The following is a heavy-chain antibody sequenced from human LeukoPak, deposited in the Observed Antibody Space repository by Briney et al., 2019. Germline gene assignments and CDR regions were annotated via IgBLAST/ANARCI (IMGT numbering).Heavy chain of an antibody. J-gene: IGHJ4*02. V-gene: IGHV3-7*03. CDR3: ARVTGPHYSGSYYPLGY. Sequence: GGSLRLSCAASGFTFSLYWMNWVRRAPGKGLEWVANIKQDGSEKNYVDSVKGRFTISRDNAKNSLYLQMNNLRVEDTAMYYCARVTGPHYSGSYYPLGYWGQGTLVTVSS. CDR2: IKQDGSEK. CDR1: GFTFSLYW. D-gene: IGHD1-26*01.